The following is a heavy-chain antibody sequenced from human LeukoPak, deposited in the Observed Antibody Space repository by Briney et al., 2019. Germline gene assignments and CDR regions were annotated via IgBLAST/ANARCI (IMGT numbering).Heavy chain of an antibody. Sequence: GGSLRLSCAASGFTFSSYAMSWVRQAPGKGLEWVSPISGSGGSTYYADSVKGRFTISRDNSKNTLYLQMNSLRAEDTAVYYCATREKWELPRFDYWGQGTLVTVSS. J-gene: IGHJ4*02. V-gene: IGHV3-23*01. D-gene: IGHD1-26*01. CDR1: GFTFSSYA. CDR3: ATREKWELPRFDY. CDR2: ISGSGGST.